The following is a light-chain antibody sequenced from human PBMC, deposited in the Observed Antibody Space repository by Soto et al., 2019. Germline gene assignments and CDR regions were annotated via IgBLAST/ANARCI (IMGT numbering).Light chain of an antibody. CDR3: QQYNSYSPL. J-gene: IGKJ1*01. V-gene: IGKV1-5*01. CDR1: QSIKTW. CDR2: DAS. Sequence: DIRMTQSPSTLSASVGDTVTITCRASQSIKTWLAWHQQKPGKAPKLLIYDASTLESGVPSRFSGSGSGTDFTLTINSLQPDDFATYYCQQYNSYSPLFGQGTKVDIK.